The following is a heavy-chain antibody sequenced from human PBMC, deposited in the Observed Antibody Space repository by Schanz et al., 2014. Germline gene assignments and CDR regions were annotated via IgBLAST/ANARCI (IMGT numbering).Heavy chain of an antibody. CDR2: INQSGDT. J-gene: IGHJ4*02. Sequence: QVQLQQWGAGLLKPSETLSLTCAVSGGSFSGYYWSWIRQPPDTGLEWIWEINQSGDTNYNPSLKSRVTISVDTSNNQFSLKLRSVTAADTAVYYCARLYCSTPGCYVSPNGFAKDYWGQGTLVTVSS. CDR1: GGSFSGYY. D-gene: IGHD2-2*01. V-gene: IGHV4-34*01. CDR3: ARLYCSTPGCYVSPNGFAKDY.